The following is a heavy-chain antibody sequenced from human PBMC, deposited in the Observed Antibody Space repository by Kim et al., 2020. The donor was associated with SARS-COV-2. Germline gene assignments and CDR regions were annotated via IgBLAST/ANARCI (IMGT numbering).Heavy chain of an antibody. J-gene: IGHJ6*02. Sequence: SETLSLTCTVSGGSISSSSYYWGWIRQPPGKGLEWIGSIYYSGSTYYNPSLKSRVTISVDTSKNQFSLKLSSVTAADTAVYYCARDGLSSWPYYYYGMDVWGQGTTVTVSS. D-gene: IGHD6-13*01. CDR3: ARDGLSSWPYYYYGMDV. V-gene: IGHV4-39*07. CDR1: GGSISSSSYY. CDR2: IYYSGST.